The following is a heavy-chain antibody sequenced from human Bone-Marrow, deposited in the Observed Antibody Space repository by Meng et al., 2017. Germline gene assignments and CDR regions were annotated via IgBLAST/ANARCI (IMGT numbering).Heavy chain of an antibody. Sequence: QVQLQEVGPGLVKPSGTLSLTCAGSGGSISSPNWWSWVRQPPGRGLEWIGEIYHSGSTTYNPSLLSRVTISVDKSKNQFSLKLSSVTAADTAIYYCARVIYRPSGHNYFDPWGQGTLVTVSS. D-gene: IGHD1-26*01. J-gene: IGHJ5*02. CDR2: IYHSGST. V-gene: IGHV4-4*02. CDR3: ARVIYRPSGHNYFDP. CDR1: GGSISSPNW.